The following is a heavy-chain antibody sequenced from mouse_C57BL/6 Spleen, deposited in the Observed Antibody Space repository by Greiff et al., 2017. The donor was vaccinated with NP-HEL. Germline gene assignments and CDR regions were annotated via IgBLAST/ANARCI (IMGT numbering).Heavy chain of an antibody. V-gene: IGHV1-80*01. Sequence: QVQLQQSGAELVKPGASVKISCKASGYAFSSYWMNWVKQRPGKGLEWIGQIYPGDGDTNYNGKFKGKATLTADKSSSTAYMQLSSLTSEDSAVYFCARSHYYGSSPLGYWGQGTTLTVSS. CDR3: ARSHYYGSSPLGY. J-gene: IGHJ2*01. CDR2: IYPGDGDT. CDR1: GYAFSSYW. D-gene: IGHD1-1*01.